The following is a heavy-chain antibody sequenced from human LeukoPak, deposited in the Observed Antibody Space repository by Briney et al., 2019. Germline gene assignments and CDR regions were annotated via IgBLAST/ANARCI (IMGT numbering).Heavy chain of an antibody. J-gene: IGHJ6*02. D-gene: IGHD6-13*01. Sequence: GGSLRLSCAASGFTFSSYAMSWVRQAPGKGLEWVSAISGSGGSTYYADSVKGRFTISRDNSKNTLYLQMNSLRAEDTAVYYCARNDTSSWSYYYYGMDVWGQGTTATVSS. CDR3: ARNDTSSWSYYYYGMDV. CDR2: ISGSGGST. V-gene: IGHV3-23*01. CDR1: GFTFSSYA.